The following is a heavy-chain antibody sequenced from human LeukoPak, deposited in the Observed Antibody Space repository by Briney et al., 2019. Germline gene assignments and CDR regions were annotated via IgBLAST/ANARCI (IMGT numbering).Heavy chain of an antibody. J-gene: IGHJ4*02. Sequence: GGSLRLSCAASGFTFSSYGMHWVRQAPGKGLEWVAVISYDGSNKYYADSVKGRFTISRDNSKNTLYLQMNSLRAEDTAVYYCARFGSAENVLRFLEWFQKLYYFDYWGQGTLVTVST. CDR2: ISYDGSNK. CDR1: GFTFSSYG. CDR3: ARFGSAENVLRFLEWFQKLYYFDY. V-gene: IGHV3-30*03. D-gene: IGHD3-3*01.